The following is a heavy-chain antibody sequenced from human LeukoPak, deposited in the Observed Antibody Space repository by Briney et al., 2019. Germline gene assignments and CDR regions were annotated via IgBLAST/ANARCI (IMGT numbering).Heavy chain of an antibody. D-gene: IGHD3-3*01. CDR3: ARGGNFWSGYNWFDP. J-gene: IGHJ5*02. CDR1: GGSISSYY. CDR2: IYTSGST. Sequence: SETLSLTCTVSGGSISSYYRSWIRQPAGKGLEWIGRIYTSGSTNYNPSLKSRVTMSVDTSKNQFSLKLSSVTAADTAVYYCARGGNFWSGYNWFDPWGQGTLVTVSS. V-gene: IGHV4-4*07.